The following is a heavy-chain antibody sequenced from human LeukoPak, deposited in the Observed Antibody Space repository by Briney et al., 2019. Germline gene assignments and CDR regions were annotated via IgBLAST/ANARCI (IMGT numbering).Heavy chain of an antibody. CDR3: ADSGSYGEIGAFDI. D-gene: IGHD1-26*01. CDR1: GGSISSYY. V-gene: IGHV4-59*01. J-gene: IGHJ3*02. Sequence: PSETLSLTCTVSGGSISSYYWSWIRQPPGKGLEWIGYIYYSGSTNYNPSLKSRVTISVDTSKNQFSLKLSSVTAADTAVYYCADSGSYGEIGAFDIWGQGTMVTVSS. CDR2: IYYSGST.